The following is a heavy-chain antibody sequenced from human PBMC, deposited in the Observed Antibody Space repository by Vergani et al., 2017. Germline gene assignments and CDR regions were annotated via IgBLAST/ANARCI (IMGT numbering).Heavy chain of an antibody. D-gene: IGHD3-22*01. Sequence: QVQLQQRGAGLLKPSETLSPTCAAHGGSFSGYYWSGTRQPPGKGLEWIGESNHSGSTNYNPSLKSRVTIAVDTSRDQVSLKLSSVTAADAAVYYCGGRGDSSGYSLHYGMDVWGQGP. V-gene: IGHV4-34*01. CDR3: GGRGDSSGYSLHYGMDV. CDR1: GGSFSGYY. CDR2: SNHSGST. J-gene: IGHJ6*02.